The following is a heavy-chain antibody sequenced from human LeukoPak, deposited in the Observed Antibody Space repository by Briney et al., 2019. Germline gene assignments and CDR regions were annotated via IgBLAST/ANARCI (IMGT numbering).Heavy chain of an antibody. Sequence: SETLSLTCTVSGGSISGYYWTWIRQPPGQGLEWIAYIHSNGYTNYNPSLRSRVTISVDPSKNQFSLTETPVTAADTAIYYCAQRQGPMSGTYDYFDPWGQGALVTVSS. V-gene: IGHV4-4*09. J-gene: IGHJ5*02. CDR1: GGSISGYY. CDR3: AQRQGPMSGTYDYFDP. CDR2: IHSNGYT. D-gene: IGHD1-26*01.